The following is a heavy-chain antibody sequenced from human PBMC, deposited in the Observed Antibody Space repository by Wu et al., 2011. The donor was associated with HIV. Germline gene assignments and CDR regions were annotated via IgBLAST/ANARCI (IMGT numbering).Heavy chain of an antibody. J-gene: IGHJ6*03. CDR1: GYTFITFG. V-gene: IGHV1-18*01. Sequence: SVKVSCKASGYTFITFGISWVRQAPGQGLEWMGWISTYNGDTKYVQNLQGRVTMTTDTSTSTAYMELRSLRSDDTAVYYCARDIWNPMVNNYYMDVWGKGTTVTVSS. D-gene: IGHD2-8*01. CDR3: ARDIWNPMVNNYYMDV. CDR2: ISTYNGDT.